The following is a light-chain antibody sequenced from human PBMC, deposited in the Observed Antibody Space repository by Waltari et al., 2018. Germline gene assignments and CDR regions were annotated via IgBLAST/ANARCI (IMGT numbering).Light chain of an antibody. Sequence: EFVLTQSPATLSSSPGARATLSCRASQSVSRYLAWYQQKPGQAPRLLIFDATKRATGIPARFSGSGSGTDFTLTISNLDPADFASYYCQQYSDWPPTFGQGTKLEIK. V-gene: IGKV3-11*01. J-gene: IGKJ2*01. CDR3: QQYSDWPPT. CDR1: QSVSRY. CDR2: DAT.